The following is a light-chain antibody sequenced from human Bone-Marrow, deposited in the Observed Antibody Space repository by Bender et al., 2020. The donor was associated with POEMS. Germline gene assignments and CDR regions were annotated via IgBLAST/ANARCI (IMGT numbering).Light chain of an antibody. CDR3: QSYDISMSGWV. J-gene: IGLJ3*02. V-gene: IGLV1-40*01. CDR2: NNE. CDR1: SSNMGAGYG. Sequence: QSVLTQPPSVSGAPGQTVTISCTGTSSNMGAGYGVNWYHQLPGTAPKLLIYNNENRPSGVPARISGSKSGTSASLAITGLQAEDEADYYCQSYDISMSGWVFGGGTKLTAL.